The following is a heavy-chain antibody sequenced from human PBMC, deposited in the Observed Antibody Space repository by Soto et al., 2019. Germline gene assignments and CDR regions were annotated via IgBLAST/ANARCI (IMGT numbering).Heavy chain of an antibody. D-gene: IGHD3-22*01. CDR2: IIPIFGTR. Sequence: ASVKVSCKASGYTFTGYYMHWVRQAPGQGLEWMGGIIPIFGTRDYAQKFQGRVTITADPSTSTAYLELSGLTSDDTAVYYCARDGSDYSTSGHYDPWGQGTLVTVSS. CDR1: GYTFTGYY. J-gene: IGHJ5*02. CDR3: ARDGSDYSTSGHYDP. V-gene: IGHV1-69*13.